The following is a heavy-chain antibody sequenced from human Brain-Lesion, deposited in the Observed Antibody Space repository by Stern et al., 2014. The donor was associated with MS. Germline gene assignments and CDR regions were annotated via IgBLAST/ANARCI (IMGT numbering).Heavy chain of an antibody. CDR2: IFSSGST. V-gene: IGHV4-31*03. CDR3: ARGSWEPPQHTGVLDI. D-gene: IGHD1-26*01. J-gene: IGHJ3*02. CDR1: GGSIGSGAYY. Sequence: QLQLQESGPGLVKPSQTLSLTCTVSGGSIGSGAYYWTWIRQHPEKGLEWIGNIFSSGSTRYSPSLTSRIIISSDTSRNQFALKLSSVTAADTAVYYCARGSWEPPQHTGVLDIWGQGTMVTVSS.